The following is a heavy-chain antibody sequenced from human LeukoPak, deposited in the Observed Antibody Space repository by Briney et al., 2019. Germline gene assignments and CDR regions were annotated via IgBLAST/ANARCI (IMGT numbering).Heavy chain of an antibody. CDR2: IRYDGSNK. CDR1: GFTFSSYG. D-gene: IGHD4-23*01. Sequence: GGSLRLSCAASGFTFSSYGMHWVRQAPGKGLEWVAFIRYDGSNKYYADSVKGRFTISRDNSKNTLYLQMNSLRAEDTAVYYCARYYGGNSRAVDYWGQGTLVTVSS. V-gene: IGHV3-30*02. CDR3: ARYYGGNSRAVDY. J-gene: IGHJ4*02.